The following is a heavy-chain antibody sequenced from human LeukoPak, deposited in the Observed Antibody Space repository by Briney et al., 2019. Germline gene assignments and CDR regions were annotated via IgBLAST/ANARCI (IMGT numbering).Heavy chain of an antibody. Sequence: ASVKVSCKASGYTSTTYYMHWVRQAPGQGLEWMGWINPNSGGTNYAQKFQGRVAMTGDTSISTAYMDLSRLRSDDTAVYYCARHGRFYDAFDIWGQGTMVTVSS. J-gene: IGHJ3*02. CDR2: INPNSGGT. CDR1: GYTSTTYY. CDR3: ARHGRFYDAFDI. D-gene: IGHD3-3*01. V-gene: IGHV1-2*02.